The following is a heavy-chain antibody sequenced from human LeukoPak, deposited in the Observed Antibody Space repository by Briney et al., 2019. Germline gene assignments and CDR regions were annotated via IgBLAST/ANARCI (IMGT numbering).Heavy chain of an antibody. Sequence: ASVKVSCKASRYTFTSYDINWVRQATGLGLEWMGWMNPNSGNTGYAQKFQGRVTITRNTSISTAYMDLSSLRSEDTAVYYCARGPPNYGNWFDPWGQGTLVTVSS. J-gene: IGHJ5*02. CDR1: RYTFTSYD. CDR3: ARGPPNYGNWFDP. D-gene: IGHD1-7*01. CDR2: MNPNSGNT. V-gene: IGHV1-8*03.